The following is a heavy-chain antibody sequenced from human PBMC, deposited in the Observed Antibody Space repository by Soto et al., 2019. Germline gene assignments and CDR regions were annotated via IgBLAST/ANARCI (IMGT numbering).Heavy chain of an antibody. CDR3: VHRRVDPTNYEWXDP. CDR2: IYWDDYK. V-gene: IGHV2-5*02. D-gene: IGHD4-4*01. CDR1: GFSLSSDGVG. J-gene: IGHJ5*02. Sequence: SGPTLVHPTQTLTLTCTFSGFSLSSDGVGVGWIRQPPGKALEWLALIYWDDYKRYSPSLKNRLNITRATSKNQVVLTLTKMDPVDTAKYYCVHRRVDPTNYEWXDPWSQSTQVTXSX.